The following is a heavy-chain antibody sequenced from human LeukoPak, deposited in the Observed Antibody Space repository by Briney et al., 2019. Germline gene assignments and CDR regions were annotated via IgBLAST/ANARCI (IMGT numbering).Heavy chain of an antibody. CDR3: AILSYNWNDGDY. J-gene: IGHJ4*02. CDR1: GSHFTSYW. Sequence: GESLQISCQGSGSHFTSYWISGARQLPGKGLEWMGRIDPSDSYTNYSPSFQGHVTISADKSISTAYLQWSSLKASDTAMYYCAILSYNWNDGDYWGQGTLVTVSS. D-gene: IGHD1-1*01. CDR2: IDPSDSYT. V-gene: IGHV5-10-1*01.